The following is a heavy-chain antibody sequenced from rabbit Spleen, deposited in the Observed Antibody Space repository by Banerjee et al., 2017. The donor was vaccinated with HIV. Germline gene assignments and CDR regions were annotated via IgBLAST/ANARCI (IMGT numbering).Heavy chain of an antibody. CDR1: GFSFSNSVY. CDR3: GRQITALDL. J-gene: IGHJ4*01. D-gene: IGHD2-1*01. CDR2: INTGGGST. Sequence: QSLEESGGDLVKPGASLTLTCTASGFSFSNSVYMSWVRQAPGKGLEWIGCINTGGGSTYYASWAKGRFTISKTSSTTVTLQMTSLTAADTATYFCGRQITALDLWGQGTLVTVS. V-gene: IGHV1S40*01.